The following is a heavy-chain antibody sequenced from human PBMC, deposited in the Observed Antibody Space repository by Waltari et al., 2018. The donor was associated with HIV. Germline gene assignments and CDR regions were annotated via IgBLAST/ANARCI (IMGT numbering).Heavy chain of an antibody. J-gene: IGHJ6*02. V-gene: IGHV3-74*01. CDR2: INRDVSTI. CDR1: GFTFSSYW. D-gene: IGHD3-10*01. CDR3: ARGQYYSMDV. Sequence: EVQLVESGGGLVQPGGSLRLSCSASGFTFSSYWMHWVRQAPGKGLVWGSGINRDVSTIRYAESVKGRFTISRDNAKNTLYLQMNSLRAEDTALYYCARGQYYSMDVWGQGTTVTVSS.